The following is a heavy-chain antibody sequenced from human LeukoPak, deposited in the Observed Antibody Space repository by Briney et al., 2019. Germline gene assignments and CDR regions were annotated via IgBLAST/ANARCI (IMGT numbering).Heavy chain of an antibody. Sequence: SETLSLTCIVSGGSISSDDYYWSWIRQPPGKGLEWIGYIYYSGSTYYNPSLKSRVTISIDTSKHQFSLQLSSVTAADTAVYFCARLVAATFDYWGQGTLVTVSS. V-gene: IGHV4-30-4*01. CDR3: ARLVAATFDY. CDR1: GGSISSDDYY. CDR2: IYYSGST. J-gene: IGHJ4*02. D-gene: IGHD2-15*01.